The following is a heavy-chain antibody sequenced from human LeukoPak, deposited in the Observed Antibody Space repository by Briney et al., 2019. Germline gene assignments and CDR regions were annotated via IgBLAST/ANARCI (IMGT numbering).Heavy chain of an antibody. CDR3: ARARYYDYIWGSYREYYFDY. Sequence: SETLSLTCTVSGGSISSYYWSWIRQPPGKGLEWMGYIYYSGSTNYNPSLKSRVTISVDTSKNQFSLKLSSVTAADTAVYYCARARYYDYIWGSYREYYFDYWGQGTLVTVSS. D-gene: IGHD3-16*02. CDR1: GGSISSYY. CDR2: IYYSGST. V-gene: IGHV4-59*01. J-gene: IGHJ4*02.